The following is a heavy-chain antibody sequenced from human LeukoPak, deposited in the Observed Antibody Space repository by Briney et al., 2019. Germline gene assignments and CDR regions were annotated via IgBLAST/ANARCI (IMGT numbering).Heavy chain of an antibody. CDR3: AKDRNDYDSIGSDAFHI. J-gene: IGHJ3*02. Sequence: GGSLRLSCTASGFIFGDYGMSWVRQAPGKGLEWVSVISGSGGTTKYADSVEGRFTISRDNTQNMLYLEMHSLRVDDAAVYYCAKDRNDYDSIGSDAFHIWGQGTTVTVSS. D-gene: IGHD3-22*01. CDR2: ISGSGGTT. V-gene: IGHV3-23*01. CDR1: GFIFGDYG.